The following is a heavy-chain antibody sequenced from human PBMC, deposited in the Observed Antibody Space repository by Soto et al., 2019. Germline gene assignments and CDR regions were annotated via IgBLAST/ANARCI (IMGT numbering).Heavy chain of an antibody. CDR2: IYYSGST. D-gene: IGHD6-13*01. CDR1: GGSISSGDYY. J-gene: IGHJ6*02. V-gene: IGHV4-30-4*01. CDR3: ARDWASSSWYMRYGMDV. Sequence: QVQLQESGPGLVKPSQTLSLTCTVSGGSISSGDYYWSWIRQPPGKGLEWIGYIYYSGSTHYNPSLKSRVTISVDTSKNQFSLKLSSVTAADTAVYYCARDWASSSWYMRYGMDVWGQGTTVTVSS.